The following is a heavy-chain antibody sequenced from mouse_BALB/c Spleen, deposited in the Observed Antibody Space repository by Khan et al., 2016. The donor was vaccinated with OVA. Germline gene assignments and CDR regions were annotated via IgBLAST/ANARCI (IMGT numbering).Heavy chain of an antibody. CDR3: EASILINYSFDY. V-gene: IGHV1-7*01. D-gene: IGHD2-12*01. CDR2: INPSTGYT. Sequence: QIQLVQSGAELAKPGASVKMSCKASGYTFTSYWMHWVKQRPGQGLEWIGYINPSTGYTEYNQKFKDKATLTADKSSSTAYMQLSSLTSEDSAVDYCEASILINYSFDYWGQGTSVTVSS. CDR1: GYTFTSYW. J-gene: IGHJ4*01.